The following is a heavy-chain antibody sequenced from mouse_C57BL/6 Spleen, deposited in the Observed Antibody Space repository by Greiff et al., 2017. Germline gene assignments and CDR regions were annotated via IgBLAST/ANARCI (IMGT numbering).Heavy chain of an antibody. CDR3: ASTVVVPFDY. CDR1: GYTFTSYW. V-gene: IGHV1-52*01. Sequence: VQLQQLGAELVRPGSSVKLSCKASGYTFTSYWMHWVKQRPIQGLEWIGNIDPSDSETHYNQKFKDKATLTVDKSSSTAYMQLSSLTSEDSAVYYCASTVVVPFDYWGQGTTLTVSS. J-gene: IGHJ2*01. CDR2: IDPSDSET. D-gene: IGHD1-1*01.